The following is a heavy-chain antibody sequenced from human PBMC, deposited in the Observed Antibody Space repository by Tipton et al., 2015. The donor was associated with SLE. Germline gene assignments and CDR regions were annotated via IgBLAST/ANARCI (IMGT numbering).Heavy chain of an antibody. CDR1: GGAISSYY. Sequence: TLSLTCTVSGGAISSYYWSWIRQPPGKGLEWIGYIYYSGSTNYNPSLKSRVTISVDTSKNQFSLQMSSVTAADTALYYCARHKLGFSWSYFDSWGQGTLVTVSP. D-gene: IGHD3-3*01. CDR3: ARHKLGFSWSYFDS. CDR2: IYYSGST. J-gene: IGHJ4*02. V-gene: IGHV4-59*08.